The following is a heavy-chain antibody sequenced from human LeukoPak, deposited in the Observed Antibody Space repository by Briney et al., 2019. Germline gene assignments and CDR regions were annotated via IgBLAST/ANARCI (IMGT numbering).Heavy chain of an antibody. CDR1: GFSMSVYW. Sequence: GGSLRLSCEASGFSMSVYWMSRVRQAPGKGLEWVGNIKQDGSERNYVDSVKGRFTISRDNAKKSLYLQMSSLRAEDTAVYYCARDWGAYYHFFDYWGQGTLVTVSS. CDR2: IKQDGSER. D-gene: IGHD3-22*01. J-gene: IGHJ4*02. CDR3: ARDWGAYYHFFDY. V-gene: IGHV3-7*01.